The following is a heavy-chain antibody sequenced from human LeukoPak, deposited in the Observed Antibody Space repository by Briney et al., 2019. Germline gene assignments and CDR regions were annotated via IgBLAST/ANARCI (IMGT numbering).Heavy chain of an antibody. D-gene: IGHD3-22*01. V-gene: IGHV3-74*01. CDR2: INSDGSST. CDR3: ARAYYYDSSVLDY. Sequence: GGSLRLSCAASGFTFSSYWMHWVRQAPGKGLVRVSRINSDGSSTSYADSVKGRFTISRDNAKNTLYLQMNSLRAEDTAVYYCARAYYYDSSVLDYWGQGTLVTVSS. J-gene: IGHJ4*02. CDR1: GFTFSSYW.